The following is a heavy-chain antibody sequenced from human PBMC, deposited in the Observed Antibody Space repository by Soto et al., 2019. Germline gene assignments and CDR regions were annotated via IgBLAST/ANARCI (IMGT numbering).Heavy chain of an antibody. CDR1: GFTFSTYA. CDR3: AREGSSLVTSGSYFQY. V-gene: IGHV3-33*01. Sequence: GGSLRLSCVASGFTFSTYAMHWVRQAPGKGLEWVALIWYDGSNKYYADSVKGRFTISRDNSKNTLYLQMNSLRADDTGVYYCAREGSSLVTSGSYFQYWGQGTPVTVSS. J-gene: IGHJ4*02. CDR2: IWYDGSNK. D-gene: IGHD3-10*01.